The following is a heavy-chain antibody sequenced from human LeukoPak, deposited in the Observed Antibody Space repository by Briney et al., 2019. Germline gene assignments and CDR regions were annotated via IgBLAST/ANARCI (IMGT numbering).Heavy chain of an antibody. CDR2: IKQDGSEK. CDR1: GFTFSSHW. D-gene: IGHD6-19*01. Sequence: GGSVTLSCEASGFTFSSHWMSWVRPAPGKGLEWVAIIKQDGSEKDYVDSVTGRFTISRDNAKNSLYLQMNSLRDEDPAVYYVPRDTSAWRYGMGVWGQGSTVTVS. J-gene: IGHJ6*02. V-gene: IGHV3-7*01. CDR3: PRDTSAWRYGMGV.